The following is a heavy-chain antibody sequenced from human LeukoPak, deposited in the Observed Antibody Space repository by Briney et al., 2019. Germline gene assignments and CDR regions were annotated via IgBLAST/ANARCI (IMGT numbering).Heavy chain of an antibody. V-gene: IGHV3-33*01. CDR3: ARGPMLRGVISPYYFDY. D-gene: IGHD3-10*01. CDR2: IWYDGSNK. CDR1: GFTFSSYG. J-gene: IGHJ4*02. Sequence: PGRSLRLSCAASGFTFSSYGMHWVRQAPGKGLEWVAVIWYDGSNKYYADSVKGRFTISRDNSKNTLYLQMSSLRAEDTAVYYCARGPMLRGVISPYYFDYWGQGALVTVSP.